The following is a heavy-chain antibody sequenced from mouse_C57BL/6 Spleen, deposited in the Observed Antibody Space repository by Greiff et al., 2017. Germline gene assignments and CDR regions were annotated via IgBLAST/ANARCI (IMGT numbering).Heavy chain of an antibody. J-gene: IGHJ4*01. D-gene: IGHD2-12*01. V-gene: IGHV1-64*01. CDR2: IHPNSGST. Sequence: QVQLKQPGAELVKPGASVKLSCKASGYTFTSYWMHWVKQRPGQGLEWIGMIHPNSGSTNYNEKFKSKATMTVDKSSSTAYMQLSSLTSEDSAVYYCATYSSYAMDYWGQGTSVTVSS. CDR3: ATYSSYAMDY. CDR1: GYTFTSYW.